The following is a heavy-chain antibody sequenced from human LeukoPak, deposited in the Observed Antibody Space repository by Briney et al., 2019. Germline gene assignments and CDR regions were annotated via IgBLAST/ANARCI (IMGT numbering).Heavy chain of an antibody. CDR3: TRANLNDYVWGSYRPSLYYFDY. CDR1: GFTFGDYA. J-gene: IGHJ4*02. Sequence: GGSLRLSCTASGFTFGDYAMSWVRQAPGRGLEWVGFIRSKAYGGTTEYAASVKGRFTISRDDSKSIAYLQMNSLKTEDTAVYYCTRANLNDYVWGSYRPSLYYFDYWGQGTLVNGSS. CDR2: IRSKAYGGTT. D-gene: IGHD3-16*02. V-gene: IGHV3-49*04.